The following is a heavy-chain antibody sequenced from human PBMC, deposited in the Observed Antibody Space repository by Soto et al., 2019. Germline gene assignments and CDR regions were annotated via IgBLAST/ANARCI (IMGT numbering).Heavy chain of an antibody. CDR1: AGSFSHYY. Sequence: KTSETLSLTCAVYAGSFSHYYWNWIRQSPGKGLEWIGKIKHSGSSNYNPSLRSRVSISVDMSKNQFSLRLTSVTAADTAVYYCARGGSSDWQVALDIWGKGTMVTVSS. V-gene: IGHV4-34*01. D-gene: IGHD6-19*01. CDR2: IKHSGSS. J-gene: IGHJ3*02. CDR3: ARGGSSDWQVALDI.